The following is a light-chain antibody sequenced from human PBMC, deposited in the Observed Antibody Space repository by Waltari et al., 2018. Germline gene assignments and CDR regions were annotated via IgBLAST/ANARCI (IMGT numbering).Light chain of an antibody. J-gene: IGKJ1*01. CDR3: QQGDSDPPT. V-gene: IGKV1-39*01. CDR1: QSISTS. CDR2: TAS. Sequence: DIQMTQSPSSLSASEGDRVTITCRASQSISTSLNWYQQKPGKAPRLLIYTASSLQSGVPSRFIGRGSGTDFSLSISSLQPEDFAIYYCQQGDSDPPTFGQGTKLEIK.